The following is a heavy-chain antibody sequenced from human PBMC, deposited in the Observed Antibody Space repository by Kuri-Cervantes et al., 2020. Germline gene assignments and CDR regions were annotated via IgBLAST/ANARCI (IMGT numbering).Heavy chain of an antibody. J-gene: IGHJ5*02. Sequence: ASVKVSCKASGGTFSSYAISWVRQAPGQGLEWMGWISAYNGNTNYAQKLQGRVTMTTDTSTSTAYMELRSLRSGDTAVYYCARSWDIYNWFDPWGQGTLVTVSS. CDR1: GGTFSSYA. CDR3: ARSWDIYNWFDP. V-gene: IGHV1-18*01. CDR2: ISAYNGNT. D-gene: IGHD1-26*01.